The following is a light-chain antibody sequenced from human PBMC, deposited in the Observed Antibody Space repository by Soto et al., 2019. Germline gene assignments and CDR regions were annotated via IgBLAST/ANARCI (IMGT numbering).Light chain of an antibody. CDR3: QQYNSYSPS. CDR1: QSISTW. Sequence: DIQMTQSPSTLSASVGDRVTITCRASQSISTWLAWYQQEPGKAPKLLIHKASSLQSGVPSRFSGSGSGTDFTLTISSLHPDEFATYYCQQYNSYSPSFGQVTRVEIK. CDR2: KAS. J-gene: IGKJ1*01. V-gene: IGKV1-5*03.